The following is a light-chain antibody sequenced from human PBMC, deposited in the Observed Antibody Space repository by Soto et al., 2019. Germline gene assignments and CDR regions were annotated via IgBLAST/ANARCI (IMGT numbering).Light chain of an antibody. V-gene: IGLV2-18*02. CDR2: EVS. CDR1: SSDVGNYNR. J-gene: IGLJ2*01. Sequence: QSALTQPPSVSGSPGQSVTISCTGTSSDVGNYNRVSWYQQPPGTAPKLMIYEVSNRPSGVPDRFSGSKSGNTASLTISGLKAEDEADYYCNSYTSSSTWVFGGGTKLTV. CDR3: NSYTSSSTWV.